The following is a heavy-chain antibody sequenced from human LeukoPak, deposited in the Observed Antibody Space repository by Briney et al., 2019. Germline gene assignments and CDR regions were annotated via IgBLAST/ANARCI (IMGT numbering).Heavy chain of an antibody. CDR3: ARDPAPNSSGWYYYFDY. CDR2: IKQDGSEK. J-gene: IGHJ4*02. CDR1: GFTFSSYW. D-gene: IGHD6-19*01. V-gene: IGHV3-7*01. Sequence: GGSLRLSCAASGFTFSSYWMSWVRQAPGKGLEWVANIKQDGSEKYYVDSVKGRFTISRDNAKNSLYLQMNSLRAEDTAVYYCARDPAPNSSGWYYYFDYWGQGTLVTVSS.